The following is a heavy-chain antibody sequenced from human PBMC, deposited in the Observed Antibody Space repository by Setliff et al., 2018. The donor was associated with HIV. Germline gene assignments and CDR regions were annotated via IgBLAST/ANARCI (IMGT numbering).Heavy chain of an antibody. V-gene: IGHV4-61*02. J-gene: IGHJ3*02. CDR2: IYPSGST. CDR3: AKTSVGATGLYAFDI. CDR1: GGSISSGSYY. D-gene: IGHD1-26*01. Sequence: SETLSLTCTVSGGSISSGSYYWSWIRQPPGKGLEWIGRIYPSGSTNYNSSLKSRVTISVDTSKNQFSLKLSSVTAADTAVYYCAKTSVGATGLYAFDIWGQGTMVTVSS.